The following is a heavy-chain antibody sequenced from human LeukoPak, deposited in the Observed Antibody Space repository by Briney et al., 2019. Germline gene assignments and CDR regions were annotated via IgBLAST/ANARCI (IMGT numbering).Heavy chain of an antibody. V-gene: IGHV4-39*07. CDR1: GGSISSSSYY. CDR3: ARNPLRYPYFDY. Sequence: SETLSLTCTVSGGSISSSSYYWGWIRQPPGKGLEWIGSIYYSGSTYYNPSLKSRVTISVDTSKNEFSLKLSSVTAADTAVYYCARNPLRYPYFDYWGQGTLVTVSS. CDR2: IYYSGST. J-gene: IGHJ4*02. D-gene: IGHD1-1*01.